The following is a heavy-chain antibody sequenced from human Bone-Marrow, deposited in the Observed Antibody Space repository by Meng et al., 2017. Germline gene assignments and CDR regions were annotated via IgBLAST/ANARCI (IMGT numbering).Heavy chain of an antibody. D-gene: IGHD3-3*01. CDR2: IIPIFGTA. CDR1: GGTFSSYA. V-gene: IGHV1-69*06. J-gene: IGHJ6*02. CDR3: ARDIGLFGVVIIGYYGMDV. Sequence: SVKVSCKASGGTFSSYAISWVRQAPGQGLVWMGGIIPIFGTANYAQKFQGRVTITADKSTSTAYMELSSLRSEDTAVYYCARDIGLFGVVIIGYYGMDVWGQGTTVTVSS.